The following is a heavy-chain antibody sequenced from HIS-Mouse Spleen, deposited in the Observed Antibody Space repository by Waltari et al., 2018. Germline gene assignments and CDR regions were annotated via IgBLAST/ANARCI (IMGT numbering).Heavy chain of an antibody. D-gene: IGHD7-27*01. CDR2: IYYSGST. Sequence: GLVKPSETLSLTCTVSGGSISSYYWSWIRQPPGKGLEWIGYIYYSGSTNYNPSLKSRVTISVDTSKNQFSLKLSSVTAADTAVYYCARQSNWGSGFDYWGQGTLVTVSS. J-gene: IGHJ4*02. CDR3: ARQSNWGSGFDY. CDR1: GGSISSYY. V-gene: IGHV4-59*08.